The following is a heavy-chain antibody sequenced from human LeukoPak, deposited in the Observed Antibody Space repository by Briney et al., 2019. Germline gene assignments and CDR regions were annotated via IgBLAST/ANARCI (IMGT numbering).Heavy chain of an antibody. CDR3: ARQETDVLRFLEWLGGDYYYGMDV. CDR2: IKQDGSEK. V-gene: IGHV3-7*01. J-gene: IGHJ6*02. Sequence: PGGSLRLSCAASGFTFSSYWMGWVRQAPGKGLGWVANIKQDGSEKYYVDSVKGRFTISRDNAKNSLYLQMNSLRAEDTAVYYCARQETDVLRFLEWLGGDYYYGMDVWGQGTTVTVSS. D-gene: IGHD3-3*01. CDR1: GFTFSSYW.